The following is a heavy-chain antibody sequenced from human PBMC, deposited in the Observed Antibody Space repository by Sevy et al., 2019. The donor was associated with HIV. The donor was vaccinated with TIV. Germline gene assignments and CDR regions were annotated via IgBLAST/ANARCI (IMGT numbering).Heavy chain of an antibody. Sequence: GGSLRLSCAASGFTFSISAMTWVRQAPGKGLEWVSVISGIGNSAYYADSVKGRFTISRDNSKNTLSLQMNSLRAEDTAVYYCAKGGRSYGDSYFDHWGQGTLVTVSS. CDR1: GFTFSISA. D-gene: IGHD5-18*01. CDR3: AKGGRSYGDSYFDH. CDR2: ISGIGNSA. V-gene: IGHV3-23*01. J-gene: IGHJ4*02.